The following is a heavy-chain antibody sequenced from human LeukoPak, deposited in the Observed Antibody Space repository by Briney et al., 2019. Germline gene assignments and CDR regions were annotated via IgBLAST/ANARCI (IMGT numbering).Heavy chain of an antibody. CDR1: GDSISSYY. J-gene: IGHJ4*02. CDR2: IYYSGST. D-gene: IGHD4-23*01. CDR3: ARLDYGGNSVDY. V-gene: IGHV4-59*08. Sequence: SETLSLTCTVSGDSISSYYWSWIRQPPGKGLEWIGYIYYSGSTNYNPSLKSRVTISVDTSKNQFSLKLSSVTAADTAVYYCARLDYGGNSVDYWGQGTLVTVSS.